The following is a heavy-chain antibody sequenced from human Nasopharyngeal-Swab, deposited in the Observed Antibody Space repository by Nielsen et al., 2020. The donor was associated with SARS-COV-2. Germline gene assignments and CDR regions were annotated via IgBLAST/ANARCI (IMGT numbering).Heavy chain of an antibody. CDR1: GSNFATYW. D-gene: IGHD6-13*01. CDR3: ARLPMRAASGRGAFDI. Sequence: KVSCKASGSNFATYWIGWVGQMPGEGLRWMGLIYPGDSDTRYSPSLQGQVTISADRSITTAYLQWSSLKASDTAMYYRARLPMRAASGRGAFDIWGQGIMVTVSS. CDR2: IYPGDSDT. V-gene: IGHV5-51*01. J-gene: IGHJ3*02.